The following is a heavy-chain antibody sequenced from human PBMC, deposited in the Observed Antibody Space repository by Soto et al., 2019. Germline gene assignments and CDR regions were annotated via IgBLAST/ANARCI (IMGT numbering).Heavy chain of an antibody. CDR1: GGSISSGGYY. CDR2: IYYSGST. D-gene: IGHD6-19*01. CDR3: ARDRSSGWSNWFDP. J-gene: IGHJ5*02. Sequence: SETLSLTCAVSGGSISSGGYYWSWIRQPPGKGLEWIGYIYYSGSTNYNPSLKSRVTISVDTSKNQFSLKLSSVTAADTAVYYCARDRSSGWSNWFDPWGQGTLVTVSS. V-gene: IGHV4-61*08.